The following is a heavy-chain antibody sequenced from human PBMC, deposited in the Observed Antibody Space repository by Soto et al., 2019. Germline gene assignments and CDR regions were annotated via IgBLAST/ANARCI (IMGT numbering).Heavy chain of an antibody. CDR1: GGSISSYY. CDR2: IYYSGST. V-gene: IGHV4-59*12. Sequence: ASETLSLTCTVSGGSISSYYWSWIRQPPGKGLEWIGYIYYSGSTNYNPSLKSRVTISVDTSKNQFSLKLSSVTAADTAVYYCARDLAVAGAWFDPWGQGTLVTVSS. CDR3: ARDLAVAGAWFDP. J-gene: IGHJ5*02. D-gene: IGHD6-19*01.